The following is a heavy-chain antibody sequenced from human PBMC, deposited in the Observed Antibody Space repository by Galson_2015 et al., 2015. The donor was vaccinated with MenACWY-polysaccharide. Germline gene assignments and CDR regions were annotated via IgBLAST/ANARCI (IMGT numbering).Heavy chain of an antibody. CDR2: ISSTGRTI. D-gene: IGHD4-17*01. Sequence: SLRLSCAASGFTFSDYFMSWIRQAPGKGLEWVSYISSTGRTIYYADSVKGRFTISRDNAKKSLYLQMNSLRAADAAVYYCARVHNGEGPDSWGQGALITVSS. CDR1: GFTFSDYF. V-gene: IGHV3-11*01. CDR3: ARVHNGEGPDS. J-gene: IGHJ4*02.